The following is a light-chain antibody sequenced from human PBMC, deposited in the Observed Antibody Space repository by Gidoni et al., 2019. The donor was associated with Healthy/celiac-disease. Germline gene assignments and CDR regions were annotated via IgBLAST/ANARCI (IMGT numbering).Light chain of an antibody. Sequence: DILFTHSPATLSVSPGERATLSCRASQSVSSYLAWYHQKPGQAPRLLIYDASNRATGIPARFSGSGSGTDFTLTISSLEPEDFAVYYCQQRSNWPPLTFGGGTKVEIK. CDR2: DAS. J-gene: IGKJ4*01. CDR1: QSVSSY. V-gene: IGKV3-11*01. CDR3: QQRSNWPPLT.